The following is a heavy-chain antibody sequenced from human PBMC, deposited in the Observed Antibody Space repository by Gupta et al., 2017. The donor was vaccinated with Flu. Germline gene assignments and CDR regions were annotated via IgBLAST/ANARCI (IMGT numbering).Heavy chain of an antibody. Sequence: EVQLVESGGGLVQPGGSLRLSCGASGFTPSDYWMSWVRQAPGQGPELVANINRDGSVINYMDFVRGRFTISRDNAKNAVYFQMNSLRVDDTAVYYCARDVGSGDYDSWGQGTLVTVSS. CDR2: INRDGSVI. CDR1: GFTPSDYW. J-gene: IGHJ5*01. D-gene: IGHD4-17*01. CDR3: ARDVGSGDYDS. V-gene: IGHV3-7*01.